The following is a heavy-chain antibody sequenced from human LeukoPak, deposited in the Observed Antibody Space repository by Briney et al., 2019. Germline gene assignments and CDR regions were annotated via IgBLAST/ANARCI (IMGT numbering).Heavy chain of an antibody. D-gene: IGHD3/OR15-3a*01. CDR1: GFTFSSYA. CDR2: ISGSGGST. J-gene: IGHJ4*02. CDR3: ANSRTGYSTFDY. Sequence: GGSLRLSCAASGFTFSSYAMSWVRQAPGKGLEWVSAISGSGGSTYYADSVKGRFTISRDNSKNTLYLQMNSLRAEDTAVYYCANSRTGYSTFDYWGQGTLVTVSS. V-gene: IGHV3-23*01.